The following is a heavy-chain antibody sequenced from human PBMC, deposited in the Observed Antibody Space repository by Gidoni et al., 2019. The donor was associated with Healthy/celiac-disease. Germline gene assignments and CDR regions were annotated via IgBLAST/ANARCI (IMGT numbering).Heavy chain of an antibody. CDR2: INSDGSST. D-gene: IGHD6-6*01. Sequence: EVQLVESGGGLVQPGGSLRLSCAASGFTFSRYWMHWVRQAPGKGLVWVSRINSDGSSTSYADSVKGRFTISRDNAKNTLYLQMNSLRAEDTAVYYCARELGAYSSSFSYYYGMDVWGQGTTVTVSS. CDR1: GFTFSRYW. J-gene: IGHJ6*02. CDR3: ARELGAYSSSFSYYYGMDV. V-gene: IGHV3-74*01.